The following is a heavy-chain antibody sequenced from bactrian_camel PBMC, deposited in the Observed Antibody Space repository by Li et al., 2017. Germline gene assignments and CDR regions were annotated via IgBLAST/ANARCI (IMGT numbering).Heavy chain of an antibody. D-gene: IGHD5*01. CDR1: GRTYSKWC. Sequence: QLVESGGGTVQAGGSVRLSRAASGRTYSKWCMGWFRQAPGKGLEWVSDINAYDVTYYADSVKGRFTISRDNAENTMYLQLNSLKTEDTAMYYCAKYLCSGRGTCYGMDYWGKGTQVTVS. J-gene: IGHJ7*01. V-gene: IGHV3S10*01. CDR2: INAYDVT.